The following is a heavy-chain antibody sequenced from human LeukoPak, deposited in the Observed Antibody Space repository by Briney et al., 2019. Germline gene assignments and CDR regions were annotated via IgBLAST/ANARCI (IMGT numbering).Heavy chain of an antibody. V-gene: IGHV1-69*13. Sequence: ASAKVSCKASRGTFSSYAISWVRQAPGQGLEWMGGIIPTFGSANYAQKFQGRVTITADESTSRAYMELSSLRSEDTAVYYCARDTRHRYCSSTSCYRGWFDPWGQGTLVTVSS. CDR1: RGTFSSYA. D-gene: IGHD2-2*01. J-gene: IGHJ5*02. CDR2: IIPTFGSA. CDR3: ARDTRHRYCSSTSCYRGWFDP.